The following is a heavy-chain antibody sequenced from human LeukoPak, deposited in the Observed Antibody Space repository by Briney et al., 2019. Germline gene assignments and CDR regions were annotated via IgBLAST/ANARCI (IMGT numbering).Heavy chain of an antibody. Sequence: GGSLRLSCAASGFTFSSYAMSWVRQAPGKGLEWVSAISGSGGSTYYADSVRGRFTISRDNSKNTLYLQMNSLRAEDTAVYYCAKDLLRFLKWFNAFDIWGQGTMVTVSS. J-gene: IGHJ3*02. CDR1: GFTFSSYA. CDR2: ISGSGGST. CDR3: AKDLLRFLKWFNAFDI. V-gene: IGHV3-23*01. D-gene: IGHD3-3*01.